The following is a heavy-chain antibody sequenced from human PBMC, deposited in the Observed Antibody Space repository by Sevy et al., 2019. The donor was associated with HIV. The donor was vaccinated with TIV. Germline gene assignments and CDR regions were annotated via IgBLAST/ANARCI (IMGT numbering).Heavy chain of an antibody. D-gene: IGHD2-2*01. CDR1: GYTFTGYY. J-gene: IGHJ6*03. Sequence: ASLKVSCKASGYTFTGYYMHWVRQAPGQGLEWMGWINPNSGGTNYAQKFQGWVTMTRDTSISTAYMELSRLRSDDTAVYYCARGNVVVPAAYVYYYYIDVWGKGTTVTVSS. CDR3: ARGNVVVPAAYVYYYYIDV. V-gene: IGHV1-2*04. CDR2: INPNSGGT.